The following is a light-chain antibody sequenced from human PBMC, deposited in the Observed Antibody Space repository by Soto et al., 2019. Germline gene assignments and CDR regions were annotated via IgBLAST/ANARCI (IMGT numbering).Light chain of an antibody. J-gene: IGKJ1*01. Sequence: DIQMTQSPSSLSASVGDRVTISCRTSQNINTYLNWYQQRPGKAPKLLIYAASTLQSGVPSRFSCSGSGTDFTLVISSLHPEDFATYYCQQGYIYPCWTCGQGNQV. CDR2: AAS. CDR3: QQGYIYPCWT. V-gene: IGKV1-39*01. CDR1: QNINTY.